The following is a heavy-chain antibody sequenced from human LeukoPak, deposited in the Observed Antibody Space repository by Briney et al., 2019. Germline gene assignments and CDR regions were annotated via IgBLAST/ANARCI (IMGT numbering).Heavy chain of an antibody. Sequence: ASVKVSCKASGYTFTNFGISWVRQAPGQGPEWMGWVSAYNGNTNYAQKLQGRVTMTTDTSTSTAYMELRSLRSDDTAVYYCAKHGGANYDYWGQGTLVTVSS. CDR2: VSAYNGNT. D-gene: IGHD3-16*01. CDR3: AKHGGANYDY. J-gene: IGHJ4*02. CDR1: GYTFTNFG. V-gene: IGHV1-18*01.